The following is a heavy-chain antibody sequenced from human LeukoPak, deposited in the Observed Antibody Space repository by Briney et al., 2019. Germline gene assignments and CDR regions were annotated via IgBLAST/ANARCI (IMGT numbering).Heavy chain of an antibody. CDR1: GYTFTGYY. CDR2: INPNSGGT. Sequence: GASVKVSCKASGYTFTGYYMHWVRQAPGQGLEWMGWINPNSGGTNYAQKFQGRVTMTRDTSISTAYMELSRLRSDDTAVYYCASTPDFYGSGSYYIEGRGYYYYYMDVWGKGTTVTISS. CDR3: ASTPDFYGSGSYYIEGRGYYYYYMDV. V-gene: IGHV1-2*02. J-gene: IGHJ6*03. D-gene: IGHD3-10*01.